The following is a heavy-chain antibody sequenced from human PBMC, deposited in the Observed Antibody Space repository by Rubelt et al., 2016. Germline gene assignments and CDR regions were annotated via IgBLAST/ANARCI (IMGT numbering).Heavy chain of an antibody. CDR2: ISAYYGNT. V-gene: IGHV1-18*01. J-gene: IGHJ4*02. Sequence: QVQLVQSGAEVKKPGASVKVSCKASGYTFTSYGISWVRQAPGQGPEWMGWISAYYGNTNEAQKLQGGVTMTTDTSTSTGDMELRSLRSDDTAVYYCARGLLRCLEWDFDYWGQGTLVTVSS. CDR3: ARGLLRCLEWDFDY. CDR1: GYTFTSYG. D-gene: IGHD3-3*01.